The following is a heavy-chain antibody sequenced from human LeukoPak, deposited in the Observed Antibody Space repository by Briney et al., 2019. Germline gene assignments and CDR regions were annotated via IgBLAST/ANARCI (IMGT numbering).Heavy chain of an antibody. CDR1: GFTFGDYA. J-gene: IGHJ5*02. CDR2: IRSKTRGGTT. CDR3: TRAPSLSWFDP. V-gene: IGHV3-49*04. D-gene: IGHD3-10*01. Sequence: PGGSLRLSCTASGFTFGDYAMSWARQAPGKGLEWVGFIRSKTRGGTTEYAASVKGRFIISRDDSRSIAYLQMNSLKTEDTAVYYCTRAPSLSWFDPWGQGTLVTVSS.